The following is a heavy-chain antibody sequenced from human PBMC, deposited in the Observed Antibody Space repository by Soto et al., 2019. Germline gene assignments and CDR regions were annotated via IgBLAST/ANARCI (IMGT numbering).Heavy chain of an antibody. CDR2: LIPIFGTA. J-gene: IGHJ6*02. CDR1: GGTFSSYA. CDR3: ATHTVVTPGNYYSGIDV. V-gene: IGHV1-69*12. D-gene: IGHD4-4*01. Sequence: QVQLVQSGAEVKKPGSSVKVSCKASGGTFSSYAISWVRQAPGQGLEWMGGLIPIFGTADYAQKFQGRVTITADESTSTAYMELSSLRSDDTAVYYCATHTVVTPGNYYSGIDVWGQGTTVTVSS.